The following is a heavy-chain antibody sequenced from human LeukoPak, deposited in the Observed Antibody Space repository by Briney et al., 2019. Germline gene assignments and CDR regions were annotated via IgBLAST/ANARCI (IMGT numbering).Heavy chain of an antibody. CDR1: GFTVSSNY. V-gene: IGHV3-53*01. J-gene: IGHJ5*02. Sequence: TGGSLRLSCAASGFTVSSNYMSWVRQAPGKGLEWVSVIYSGGSTYYADSVKGRFTISRDNSKNTLYLQMNSLRAEDTAVYYCAGALPAASRPGFDPWGQGTLVTVSS. D-gene: IGHD2-2*01. CDR3: AGALPAASRPGFDP. CDR2: IYSGGST.